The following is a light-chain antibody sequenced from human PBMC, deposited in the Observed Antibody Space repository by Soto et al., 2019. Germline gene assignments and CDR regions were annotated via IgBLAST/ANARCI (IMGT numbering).Light chain of an antibody. CDR3: QQSDSLPIT. J-gene: IGKJ5*01. V-gene: IGKV1-8*01. CDR1: QGISSY. Sequence: AIRMTQSPSSLSASTGDRVTITCRASQGISSYLAWYQQKPGKAPKLLIYAASTLQSGVPSRFSGSGSGTDFTLTISCLQSEDFATYYCQQSDSLPITFGQGTRLEI. CDR2: AAS.